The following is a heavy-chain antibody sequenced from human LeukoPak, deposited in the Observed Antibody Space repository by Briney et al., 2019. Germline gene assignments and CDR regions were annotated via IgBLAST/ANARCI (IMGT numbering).Heavy chain of an antibody. J-gene: IGHJ4*02. Sequence: GASVKVSCKASGYTFTSYGISWVRQAPGQGLEWMGWISAYNGNTNYAQKLQGRVTMTTDTSTSTAYMELRSLRSDDTAVYYCARDIRAMIVVVSRQLDYWGQGTLVTVSS. CDR2: ISAYNGNT. V-gene: IGHV1-18*01. CDR3: ARDIRAMIVVVSRQLDY. D-gene: IGHD3-22*01. CDR1: GYTFTSYG.